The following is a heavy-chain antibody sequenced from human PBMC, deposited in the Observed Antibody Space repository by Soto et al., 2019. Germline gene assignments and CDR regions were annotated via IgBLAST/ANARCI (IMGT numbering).Heavy chain of an antibody. CDR1: GFTFSSYA. V-gene: IGHV3-23*01. CDR2: ISGSGGST. Sequence: PGGSLRLSCAASGFTFSSYAMSWVRQAPGKGLEWVSAISGSGGSTYYADSVKGRFTISRDNSKNTLYLQMNSLRAEDTAVYYCANYLGGYCSSTSCYGGGPFDYWGQGTLVTVSS. D-gene: IGHD2-2*01. CDR3: ANYLGGYCSSTSCYGGGPFDY. J-gene: IGHJ4*02.